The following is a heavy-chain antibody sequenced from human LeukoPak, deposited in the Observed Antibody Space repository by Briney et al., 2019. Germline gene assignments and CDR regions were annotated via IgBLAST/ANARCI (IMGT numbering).Heavy chain of an antibody. V-gene: IGHV4-59*01. J-gene: IGHJ4*02. D-gene: IGHD5-12*01. CDR3: ARGDDYKSTLFDY. CDR1: GGSISSYY. CDR2: ISYSGTT. Sequence: PSETLSLTCTVSGGSISSYYWNWIRQPPGKGLEWIGYISYSGTTNYNPSLKSRVTISEDTSKKQFSLKLTSATAADTAVYYCARGDDYKSTLFDYWGQGTLVTVSS.